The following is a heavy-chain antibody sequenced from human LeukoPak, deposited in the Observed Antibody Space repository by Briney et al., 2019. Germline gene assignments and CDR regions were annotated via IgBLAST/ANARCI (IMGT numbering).Heavy chain of an antibody. CDR3: ARRRRLWFGELSDFDI. D-gene: IGHD3-10*01. CDR2: ISAYNGNT. V-gene: IGHV1-18*01. Sequence: ASVKVSCKASGYTFTSYGISWVRQAPGQGLEWMGWISAYNGNTNYAQKLQGRVTMTTDTSTSTAYMELRSLRSDDTAVYYCARRRRLWFGELSDFDIWGQGTMVTVSS. J-gene: IGHJ3*02. CDR1: GYTFTSYG.